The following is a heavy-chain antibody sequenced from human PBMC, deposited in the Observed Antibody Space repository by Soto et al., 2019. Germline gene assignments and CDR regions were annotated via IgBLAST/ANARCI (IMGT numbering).Heavy chain of an antibody. D-gene: IGHD4-17*01. Sequence: ASVKVSCKASGYTFTSYALHWVRQAPGQRFEWMGWINAGNGNTKYSQKFQGRVTITRDTSASTAYMELSSLRSEDTAVYYCARSGTTYYYYGMDGGGQGTTVTVSS. CDR3: ARSGTTYYYYGMDG. CDR2: INAGNGNT. V-gene: IGHV1-3*01. CDR1: GYTFTSYA. J-gene: IGHJ6*02.